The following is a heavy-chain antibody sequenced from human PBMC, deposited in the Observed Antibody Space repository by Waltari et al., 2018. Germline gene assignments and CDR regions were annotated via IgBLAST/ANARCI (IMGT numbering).Heavy chain of an antibody. J-gene: IGHJ4*02. CDR2: IDPSASYT. D-gene: IGHD2-2*01. CDR3: AGHGYQLWQFDY. CDR1: GYNADRSW. Sequence: EVQLVQSGAEVKKPGESLRISWKASGYNADRSWFSWMSHMPGKGLEWMGRIDPSASYTNYSPSFQGHVSISADKSVATAYLQWSSLEASDSGMYYCAGHGYQLWQFDYWGQGTLVTVSS. V-gene: IGHV5-10-1*03.